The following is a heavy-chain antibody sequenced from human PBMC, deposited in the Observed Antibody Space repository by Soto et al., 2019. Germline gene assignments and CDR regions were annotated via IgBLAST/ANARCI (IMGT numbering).Heavy chain of an antibody. D-gene: IGHD3-3*01. Sequence: GASVKVSCKASGYTFTSYGISWVRRAPGQGPEWMGWIGAYNGNTNYAQKLQGRVTMTTDTSTSTAYMELRSLRSDDTAVYYCARDQNFWSGYYTYRWFDPWGQGTLVTVSS. J-gene: IGHJ5*02. CDR3: ARDQNFWSGYYTYRWFDP. CDR2: IGAYNGNT. CDR1: GYTFTSYG. V-gene: IGHV1-18*01.